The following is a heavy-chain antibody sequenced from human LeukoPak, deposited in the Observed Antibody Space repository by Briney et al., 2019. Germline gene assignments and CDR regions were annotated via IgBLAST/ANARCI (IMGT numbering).Heavy chain of an antibody. CDR1: GGSFSGYY. CDR3: AREPTYYYDSSGSDY. J-gene: IGHJ4*02. Sequence: PSEALSLTCAVYGGSFSGYYWTWIRQPPGKGLEWIGEINHSGSTNYNASLKSRVTISVDTSKNQFSLKLSSVTAADTAVYYCAREPTYYYDSSGSDYWGQGTLVTVSS. D-gene: IGHD3-22*01. CDR2: INHSGST. V-gene: IGHV4-34*01.